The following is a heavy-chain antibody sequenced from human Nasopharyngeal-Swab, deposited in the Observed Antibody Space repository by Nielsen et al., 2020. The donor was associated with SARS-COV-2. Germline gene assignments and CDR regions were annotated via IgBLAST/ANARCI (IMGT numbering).Heavy chain of an antibody. J-gene: IGHJ3*02. CDR2: ISAYNGNT. V-gene: IGHV1-18*01. Sequence: ASVKVSCKASGYTFTSYGISWVRQAPGQGLEWMGWISAYNGNTNYAQKLQGRVTMTTDTSTSTAYMELRSLRSDDTAVYYCARDLGAWFGELLGDAFDIWGKGTMVTVSS. CDR1: GYTFTSYG. D-gene: IGHD3-10*01. CDR3: ARDLGAWFGELLGDAFDI.